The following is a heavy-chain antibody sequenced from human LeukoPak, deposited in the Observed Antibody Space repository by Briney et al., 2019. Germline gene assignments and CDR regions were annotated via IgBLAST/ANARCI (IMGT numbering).Heavy chain of an antibody. J-gene: IGHJ4*02. CDR2: IYYSGST. V-gene: IGHV4-61*08. D-gene: IGHD3-16*01. CDR1: GASLNSGGYY. CDR3: ARRSPLTIGGHFDY. Sequence: SETLSLTCTVSGASLNSGGYYWNWIRQPPGKEPEWIGYIYYSGSTNYNPSLKGRVAISVDTSKNQFSLRLSSVTAADTAVYYCARRSPLTIGGHFDYWGQGTPVTVSS.